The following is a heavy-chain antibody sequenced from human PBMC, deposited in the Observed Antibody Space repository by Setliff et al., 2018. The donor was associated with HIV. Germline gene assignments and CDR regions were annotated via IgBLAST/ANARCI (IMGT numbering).Heavy chain of an antibody. J-gene: IGHJ4*02. D-gene: IGHD7-27*01. CDR2: IKSDGSST. V-gene: IGHV3-74*01. Sequence: GGSLRLSCAASGFTFSTYWMHWVRQAPGKGLVWVSRIKSDGSSTSYADSVKGRFTISRDNAKNSLYLQMNSLRSEDTAVYYCAREGPQTGDHSLALFWGQGTVVTVSS. CDR3: AREGPQTGDHSLALF. CDR1: GFTFSTYW.